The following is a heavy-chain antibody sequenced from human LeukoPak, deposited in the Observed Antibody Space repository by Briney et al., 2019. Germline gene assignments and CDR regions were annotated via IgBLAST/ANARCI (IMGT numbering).Heavy chain of an antibody. CDR2: IDYSGSP. Sequence: SETLSLTCAVYGGSFSGYYWSWIRQHPGKGLEWIGYIDYSGSPYYNPSLKSRVTISVDTSKNQFSLKLSSVTAADTAVYYCARERHDYGDYNYGMDVWGQGTTVTVSS. D-gene: IGHD4-17*01. J-gene: IGHJ6*02. V-gene: IGHV4-31*11. CDR1: GGSFSGYY. CDR3: ARERHDYGDYNYGMDV.